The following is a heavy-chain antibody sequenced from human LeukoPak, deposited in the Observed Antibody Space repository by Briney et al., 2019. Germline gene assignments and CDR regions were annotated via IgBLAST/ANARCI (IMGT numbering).Heavy chain of an antibody. D-gene: IGHD6-13*01. CDR3: ARVPLAAAAFDS. Sequence: SETLSLTCTVSGGSISNYYWSWIRQPAGKGLEWIGRIHTRGSTNYNPFLESRVTISIDKSNNQSSLRLTSVTAADTAVYYCARVPLAAAAFDSWGQGTLVTVSS. V-gene: IGHV4-4*07. CDR1: GGSISNYY. J-gene: IGHJ4*02. CDR2: IHTRGST.